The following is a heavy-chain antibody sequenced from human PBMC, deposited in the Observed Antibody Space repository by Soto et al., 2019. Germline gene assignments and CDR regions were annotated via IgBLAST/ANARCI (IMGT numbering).Heavy chain of an antibody. CDR1: GGTFSSYA. J-gene: IGHJ5*02. D-gene: IGHD2-15*01. V-gene: IGHV1-69*06. CDR2: IIPIFGTA. Sequence: QVQLVQSGAEVKKPGSSVKVSCKASGGTFSSYAISWVRQAPGQGLEWMGGIIPIFGTANYAQKFQGRVTITADKSTSTAYMELSSLRAEDTAVYYCAGSKDIVVVVAAIGWFDPWGQGTLVTVSS. CDR3: AGSKDIVVVVAAIGWFDP.